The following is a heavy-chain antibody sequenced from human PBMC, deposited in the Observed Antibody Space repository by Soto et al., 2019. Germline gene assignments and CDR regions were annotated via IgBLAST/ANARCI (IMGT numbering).Heavy chain of an antibody. CDR2: ISGSGGST. D-gene: IGHD2-15*01. CDR3: ALREMGCSGGSCYSLHYYYYYMDV. CDR1: GFTFSSYA. Sequence: GGSLRLSCAASGFTFSSYAMSWVRQAPGKGLEWVSAISGSGGSTYYADSMKGRFTISRDNSKNTLYLQMNSLRAEDTAVYYCALREMGCSGGSCYSLHYYYYYMDVWGKGTTVTVSS. J-gene: IGHJ6*03. V-gene: IGHV3-23*01.